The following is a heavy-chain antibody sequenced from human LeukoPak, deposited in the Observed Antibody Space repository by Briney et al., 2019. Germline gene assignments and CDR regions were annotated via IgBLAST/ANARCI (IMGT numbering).Heavy chain of an antibody. V-gene: IGHV3-30-3*01. Sequence: GGSLRLSCAVSGFNFRDHWMDWVRQAPGKGLEWVAVTSYDGSNKYYADSVKGRFTISRDNSKNTLYLQMSSLRTEDTAVYYCAREPGPDNLTYYYGMDVWGQGTTVTVSS. J-gene: IGHJ6*02. CDR3: AREPGPDNLTYYYGMDV. D-gene: IGHD3-9*01. CDR2: TSYDGSNK. CDR1: GFNFRDHW.